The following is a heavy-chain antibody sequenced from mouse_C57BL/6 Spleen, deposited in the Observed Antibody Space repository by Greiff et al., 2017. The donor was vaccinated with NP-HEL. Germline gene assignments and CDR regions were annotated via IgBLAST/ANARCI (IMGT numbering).Heavy chain of an antibody. V-gene: IGHV1-82*01. CDR3: APSSPYYAMDY. Sequence: QVQLKESGPELVKPGASVKISCKASGYAFSSSWMNWVKQRPGKGLEWIGRIYPGDGDTNYNGKFKGKATLTADKSSSTAYMQLSSLTSEDSAVYFCAPSSPYYAMDYWGQGTSVTVSS. CDR2: IYPGDGDT. D-gene: IGHD1-1*01. J-gene: IGHJ4*01. CDR1: GYAFSSSW.